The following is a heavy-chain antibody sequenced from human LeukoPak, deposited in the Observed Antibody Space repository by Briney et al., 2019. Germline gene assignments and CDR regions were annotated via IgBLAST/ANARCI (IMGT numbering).Heavy chain of an antibody. J-gene: IGHJ3*02. V-gene: IGHV3-23*01. CDR1: GFTFSSYA. Sequence: GGSLRLSCAASGFTFSSYAMSWVRQAPGKGLEWVSAISGSGGSTYYADSVKGRFTISRDNSKNTLYLQMNSLRAEDTAVYYCAKVRYDSSGYYLAYDAFDIWGQGTMVTVSS. CDR2: ISGSGGST. CDR3: AKVRYDSSGYYLAYDAFDI. D-gene: IGHD3-22*01.